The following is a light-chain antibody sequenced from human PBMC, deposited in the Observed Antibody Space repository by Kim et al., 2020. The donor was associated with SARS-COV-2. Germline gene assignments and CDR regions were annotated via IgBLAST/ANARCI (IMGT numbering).Light chain of an antibody. CDR2: NVN. V-gene: IGLV2-11*01. Sequence: QSALTQPRSVSVSPGQSVTISCTGTSSDVGGYDYVSWYQQHPGKAPKLIIYNVNKRPSGVPDRFSGSKSGNTASLTISGLQAEDEADYYCCSYVGIFSEVFGGGTKLTVL. CDR3: CSYVGIFSEV. J-gene: IGLJ2*01. CDR1: SSDVGGYDY.